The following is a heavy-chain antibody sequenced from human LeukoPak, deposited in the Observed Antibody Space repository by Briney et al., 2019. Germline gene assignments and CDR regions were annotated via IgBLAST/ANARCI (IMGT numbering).Heavy chain of an antibody. CDR1: GFTFSSYG. J-gene: IGHJ4*02. V-gene: IGHV3-30*18. CDR3: AKDWLVVAERGY. Sequence: GGSLRLSCAASGFTFSSYGMHWVRQAPGKGLEWVAVISYDGSNKYYADSVKGRFTISRDNSKNTLYLQMNSLRAEDTAVYYCAKDWLVVAERGYWGQGTLVTVSS. CDR2: ISYDGSNK. D-gene: IGHD2-15*01.